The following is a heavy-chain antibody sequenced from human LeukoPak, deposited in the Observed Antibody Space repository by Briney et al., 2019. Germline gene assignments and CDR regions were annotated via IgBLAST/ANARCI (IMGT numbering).Heavy chain of an antibody. D-gene: IGHD1-26*01. Sequence: SETLSLTCNVSGGSISTTTNSWGWAWIRQRPTKGLEWIGSIYYGGSPYYTSSLKSRVTISVDASKNQFSLKLASLTAADTAVYYCARRPIVGSTGFYFDPWGPGTLVTVSS. CDR3: ARRPIVGSTGFYFDP. J-gene: IGHJ5*02. CDR2: IYYGGSP. CDR1: GGSISTTTNS. V-gene: IGHV4-39*01.